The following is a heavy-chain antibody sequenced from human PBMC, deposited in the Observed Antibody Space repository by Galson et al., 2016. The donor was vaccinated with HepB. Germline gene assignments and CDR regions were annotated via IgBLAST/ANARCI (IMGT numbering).Heavy chain of an antibody. CDR2: VNHVGVT. J-gene: IGHJ5*01. CDR3: ARENRKSGSAYPPNGLDS. D-gene: IGHD3-3*01. Sequence: SETLSLTCVVFNESFTVYYWSWIRQAPGKGLEWIGEVNHVGVTNYNPSLKSRVLISVDTFKNQFSLKLTSVTAADTAVYYCARENRKSGSAYPPNGLDSWGQGTLVTVSS. CDR1: NESFTVYY. V-gene: IGHV4-34*01.